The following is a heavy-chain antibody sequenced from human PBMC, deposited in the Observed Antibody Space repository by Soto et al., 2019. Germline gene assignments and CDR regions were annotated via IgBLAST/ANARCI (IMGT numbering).Heavy chain of an antibody. Sequence: QITLKESGPALVEPTQTLTLTCSFSGFSLSNSGVGVGWFRQAPGKALECLGIIYWDNDRRYNPSLKDRLNIAKDTSKNQVVVTMTYMEPVDTGTYYCAHRVSYSASWDVGWFDYWGQGTPVTVS. CDR3: AHRVSYSASWDVGWFDY. V-gene: IGHV2-5*02. D-gene: IGHD3-10*01. CDR1: GFSLSNSGVG. J-gene: IGHJ5*01. CDR2: IYWDNDR.